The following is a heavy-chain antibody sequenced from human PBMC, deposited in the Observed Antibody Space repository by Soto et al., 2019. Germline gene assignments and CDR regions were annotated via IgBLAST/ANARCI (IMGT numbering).Heavy chain of an antibody. Sequence: QLQLQESGSGLVKPSQTLSLTCAVSGGSISSGGYSWSWIRQPPGKGLEWIGYIYHSGSTYYNPSLKSRVTISVDRSKNQYSLKLSSVTAADTAVYYCARGVGSSWLYCYYGMDVWGQGTTVTVSS. CDR3: ARGVGSSWLYCYYGMDV. J-gene: IGHJ6*02. CDR2: IYHSGST. D-gene: IGHD6-13*01. CDR1: GGSISSGGYS. V-gene: IGHV4-30-2*01.